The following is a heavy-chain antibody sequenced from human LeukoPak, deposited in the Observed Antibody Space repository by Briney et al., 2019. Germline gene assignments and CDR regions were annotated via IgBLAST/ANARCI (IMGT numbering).Heavy chain of an antibody. J-gene: IGHJ4*02. CDR2: ISRSGTET. Sequence: GGSLRLSCAASGFTFSSYAMSWVRQAPGKGLEWVSVISRSGTETYHADSVRGRFTISRDNAKNTLYLQMNSLRAEDTAVYYCAKKSPDSSGNPAYDWGQGTLVTVSS. CDR3: AKKSPDSSGNPAYD. D-gene: IGHD4-23*01. CDR1: GFTFSSYA. V-gene: IGHV3-23*01.